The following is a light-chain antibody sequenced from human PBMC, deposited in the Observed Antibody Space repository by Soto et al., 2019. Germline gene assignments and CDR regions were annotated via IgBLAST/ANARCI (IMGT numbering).Light chain of an antibody. CDR3: QSYDSSLSGVV. J-gene: IGLJ2*01. Sequence: QSVLTQPPSVSGAPGQRVTISCTGSSSNIGTNFDVQWYQQVPGTAPKLLIYGRNNRPSGVPDRFSASKSGTSATLAITGLQPEDEADYYCQSYDSSLSGVVFGGETKLTVL. V-gene: IGLV1-40*01. CDR1: SSNIGTNFD. CDR2: GRN.